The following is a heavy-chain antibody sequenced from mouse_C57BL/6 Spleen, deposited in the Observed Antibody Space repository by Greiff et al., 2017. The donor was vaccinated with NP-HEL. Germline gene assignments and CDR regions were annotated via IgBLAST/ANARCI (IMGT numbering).Heavy chain of an antibody. Sequence: QVQLKQSGAELVKPGASVKMSCKASGYTFTSYWITWVKQRPGQGLEWIGDIYPGSGSTNYNEKFKSKATLTVDTSSSTAYMQLSSLTSEDSAVYYCANSNSYAMDYWGQGTSVTVSS. CDR2: IYPGSGST. J-gene: IGHJ4*01. CDR1: GYTFTSYW. V-gene: IGHV1-55*01. CDR3: ANSNSYAMDY. D-gene: IGHD2-5*01.